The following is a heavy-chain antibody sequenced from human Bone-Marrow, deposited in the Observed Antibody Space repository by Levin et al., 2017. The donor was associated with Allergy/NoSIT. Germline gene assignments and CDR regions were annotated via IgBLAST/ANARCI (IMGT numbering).Heavy chain of an antibody. CDR1: GFTFSSYD. CDR3: ARVALPRYCTTTSCSDSGYYFDY. V-gene: IGHV3-13*04. Sequence: GGSLRLSCAASGFTFSSYDMHWVRQATGRGLEWVSAIGTAADSYYSGSVKGRFTVSRDNAKNSFYLQMNSLRAGDTAVYYCARVALPRYCTTTSCSDSGYYFDYWGQGPLVTVSS. D-gene: IGHD2-2*01. J-gene: IGHJ4*02. CDR2: IGTAADS.